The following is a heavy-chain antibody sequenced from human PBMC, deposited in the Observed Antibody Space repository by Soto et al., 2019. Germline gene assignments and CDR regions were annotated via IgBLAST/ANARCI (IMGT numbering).Heavy chain of an antibody. J-gene: IGHJ4*02. Sequence: SETLSLTCTVSGGSISSYYWSWIRQPPGKGLEWIGYIYYSGSTNCNPSLKSRVTISVDTSKNQFSLKLSSVTAADTAVYYCVRRTDYGDYYFDYWGQGTLVTVSS. D-gene: IGHD4-17*01. CDR1: GGSISSYY. CDR2: IYYSGST. V-gene: IGHV4-59*08. CDR3: VRRTDYGDYYFDY.